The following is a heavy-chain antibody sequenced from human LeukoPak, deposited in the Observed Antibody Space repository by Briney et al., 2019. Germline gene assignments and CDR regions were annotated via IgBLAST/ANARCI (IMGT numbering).Heavy chain of an antibody. D-gene: IGHD4-11*01. V-gene: IGHV1-2*06. CDR2: INPNSGGT. CDR3: ARGMTTFDY. J-gene: IGHJ4*02. Sequence: ASXXVSCKASGYTFTGYYMHWVRQAPGQGLEWMGRINPNSGGTNYAQKFQGRVTMTSDTSITTAYMELSRLRSDDTAVYYCARGMTTFDYWGQGTLVTVSS. CDR1: GYTFTGYY.